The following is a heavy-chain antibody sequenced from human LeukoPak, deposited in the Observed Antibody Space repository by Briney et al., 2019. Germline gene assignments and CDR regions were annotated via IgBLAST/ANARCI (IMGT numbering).Heavy chain of an antibody. CDR2: ISAYNGNT. D-gene: IGHD3-10*01. Sequence: GASVKVSCKASGYTFTSYGISWVRQAPGQGLEWMGWISAYNGNTNYAQKLQGRVIMTTDTSTSTAYMELRSLRSDDTAVYYCARSGSGKYYYYMDVWGKGTTVTVSS. CDR1: GYTFTSYG. J-gene: IGHJ6*03. CDR3: ARSGSGKYYYYMDV. V-gene: IGHV1-18*01.